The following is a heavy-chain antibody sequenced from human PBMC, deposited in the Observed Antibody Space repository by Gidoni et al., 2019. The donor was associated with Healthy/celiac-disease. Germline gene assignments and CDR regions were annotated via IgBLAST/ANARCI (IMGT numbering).Heavy chain of an antibody. Sequence: EVQLVESGGGLVKPGGSLRLSCAASGFICSNAWMSWVRQAPGKGLEWVGRIKSKTDGGTTDYAAPVKGRFTISRDDSKNTLYLQMNSLKTEDTAVYYCTTVSYGSGSYYTDGGAVYWGQGTLVTVSS. CDR2: IKSKTDGGTT. V-gene: IGHV3-15*05. CDR1: GFICSNAW. CDR3: TTVSYGSGSYYTDGGAVY. J-gene: IGHJ4*02. D-gene: IGHD3-10*01.